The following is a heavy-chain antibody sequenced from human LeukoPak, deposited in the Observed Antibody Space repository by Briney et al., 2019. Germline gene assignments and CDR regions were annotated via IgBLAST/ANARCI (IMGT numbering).Heavy chain of an antibody. J-gene: IGHJ4*02. V-gene: IGHV1-46*01. CDR2: INPSGGST. CDR1: GYTFTSYY. Sequence: GASVKVSCKASGYTFTSYYMHWVRRAPGQGLEWMGIINPSGGSTSYAQKFQGRVTMTRDMSTSTVYMELSSLRSDDTAVYYCARVKTMIIVVSLFDYWGQGTLVTVSS. D-gene: IGHD3-22*01. CDR3: ARVKTMIIVVSLFDY.